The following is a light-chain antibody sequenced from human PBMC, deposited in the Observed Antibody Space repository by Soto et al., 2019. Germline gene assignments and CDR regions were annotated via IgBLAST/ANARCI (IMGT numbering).Light chain of an antibody. CDR2: TAS. Sequence: DIRMTQSPSSLSASVGDTVTITCRASQGISDYLSWFQHKPGEAPKLLIYTASSLQGGVPLRFTGAGSRTDFSLTISGLQHEDSATYYCQQTYTFPWTFGPGTKVDIK. CDR3: QQTYTFPWT. V-gene: IGKV1-39*01. J-gene: IGKJ1*01. CDR1: QGISDY.